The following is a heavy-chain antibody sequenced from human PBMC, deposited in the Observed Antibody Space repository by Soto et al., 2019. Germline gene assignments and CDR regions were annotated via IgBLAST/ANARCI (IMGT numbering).Heavy chain of an antibody. V-gene: IGHV4-39*01. D-gene: IGHD6-19*01. Sequence: ASETVSLTCNVSGGAISSTSNYWGWIRQPPGKGLEWMGSIYSSVTPYYNPSLKTRVTISVETSKNQVSLKLSFVTASDTAVYYCVRHAEYRSGPLEYWGQGTLVTVSS. J-gene: IGHJ4*02. CDR3: VRHAEYRSGPLEY. CDR1: GGAISSTSNY. CDR2: IYSSVTP.